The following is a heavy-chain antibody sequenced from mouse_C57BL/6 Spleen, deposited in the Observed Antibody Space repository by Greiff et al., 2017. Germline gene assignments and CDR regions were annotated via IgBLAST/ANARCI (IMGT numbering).Heavy chain of an antibody. J-gene: IGHJ4*01. CDR3: TRPFTTVVPYYAMDY. D-gene: IGHD1-1*01. CDR1: GYTFTSYW. CDR2: IYPGNSDT. Sequence: EVQLQQSGPVLARPGASVKMSCKTSGYTFTSYWMHWVKQRPGQGLEWIGAIYPGNSDTSYNQKFKGKAKLTAVTSASTAYMELSSLTNEDSAVYYCTRPFTTVVPYYAMDYWGQGTSVTVSS. V-gene: IGHV1-5*01.